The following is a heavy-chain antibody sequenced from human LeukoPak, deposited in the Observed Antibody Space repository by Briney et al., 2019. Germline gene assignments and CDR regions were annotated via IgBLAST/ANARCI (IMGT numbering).Heavy chain of an antibody. CDR3: ARDGPYSGSYYSRWFDP. CDR1: GYTFTGYY. V-gene: IGHV1-2*02. J-gene: IGHJ5*02. Sequence: ASVKVSCKASGYTFTGYYMHWVRQAPGQGLEWMGWINPNSGGTNYAQKFQGRVTMTRDTSISTAYMELSRLRSDDTAVYYCARDGPYSGSYYSRWFDPWGQGTLVTVSS. D-gene: IGHD1-26*01. CDR2: INPNSGGT.